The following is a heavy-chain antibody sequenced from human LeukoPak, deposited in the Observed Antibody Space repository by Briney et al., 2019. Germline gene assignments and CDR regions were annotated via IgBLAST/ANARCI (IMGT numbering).Heavy chain of an antibody. CDR2: TRNKANSYTT. V-gene: IGHV3-72*01. CDR1: GFTFSDHY. D-gene: IGHD5-18*01. CDR3: ARGFREYQYSYGPYDYYGMDV. Sequence: PGGSLRLSCAASGFTFSDHYMDWVRQAPGKGLEWVGRTRNKANSYTTEYAASVKGRFTISRDDSKNSLYLQMNSLRAEDTAVYYCARGFREYQYSYGPYDYYGMDVWGQGPRSPSP. J-gene: IGHJ6*02.